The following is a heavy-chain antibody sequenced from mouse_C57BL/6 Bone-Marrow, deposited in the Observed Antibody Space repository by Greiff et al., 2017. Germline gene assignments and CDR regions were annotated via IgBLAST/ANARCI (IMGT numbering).Heavy chain of an antibody. Sequence: EVQGVESGGDLVKPGGSLKLSCAASGFTFSSYGMSWVRQTQDKRLEWVATISSGSSYTYYPDSVKGRFTISIDNAKNTLYLQMSSLKSEYSSMYYCASLQAYWGQGTTLTVSS. V-gene: IGHV5-6*01. CDR2: ISSGSSYT. CDR3: ASLQAY. CDR1: GFTFSSYG. J-gene: IGHJ2*01.